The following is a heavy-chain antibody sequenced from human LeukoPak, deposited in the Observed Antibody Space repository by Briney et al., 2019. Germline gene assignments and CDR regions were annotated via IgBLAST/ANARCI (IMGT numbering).Heavy chain of an antibody. Sequence: APVKVSCKASGYTFTGYYMHWVRQAPGQGGEWMGRINPNSGGTNYAQKFQGRVTMTRDTSISTAYMELSRLRSDDTAVYYCARGSGYTNAFDIWGQGTMVTVSS. D-gene: IGHD6-19*01. J-gene: IGHJ3*02. CDR1: GYTFTGYY. CDR2: INPNSGGT. CDR3: ARGSGYTNAFDI. V-gene: IGHV1-2*06.